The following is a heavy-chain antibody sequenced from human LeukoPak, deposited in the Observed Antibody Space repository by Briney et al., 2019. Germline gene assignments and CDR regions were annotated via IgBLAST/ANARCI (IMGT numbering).Heavy chain of an antibody. CDR3: AREGVNCSGGSCYSYNWFDP. D-gene: IGHD2-15*01. CDR1: GGSISSGGYY. Sequence: SQTLSLTCTVSGGSISSGGYYWSWIRRHPGKGLEWIGYIYYSGSTYYNPSLKSRVTISVDTSKNQFSLKLSSVTAADTAVYYCAREGVNCSGGSCYSYNWFDPWGQGTLVTVSS. V-gene: IGHV4-31*03. CDR2: IYYSGST. J-gene: IGHJ5*02.